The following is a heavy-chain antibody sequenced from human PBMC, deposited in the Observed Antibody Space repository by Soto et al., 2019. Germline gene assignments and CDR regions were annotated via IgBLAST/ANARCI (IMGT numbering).Heavy chain of an antibody. J-gene: IGHJ4*02. V-gene: IGHV3-23*01. CDR2: IRDGGEST. D-gene: IGHD1-26*01. CDR1: GFIFGNYM. CDR3: ARDRYPFDY. Sequence: GGSLRLSCAFSGFIFGNYMMTWVRQAPGKGLEWVSTIRDGGESTYYADSVKGRFTISRDNSKNTLYLQMDSLGVEDTAVYYCARDRYPFDYWGQGTLVTVSS.